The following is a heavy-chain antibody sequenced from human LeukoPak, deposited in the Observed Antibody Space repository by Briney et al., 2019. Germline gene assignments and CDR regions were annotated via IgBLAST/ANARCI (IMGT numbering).Heavy chain of an antibody. J-gene: IGHJ5*02. CDR2: IYTSVST. CDR3: ARDRAGTQSWVEFDL. V-gene: IGHV3-66*03. CDR1: GFSVTTNY. D-gene: IGHD3-10*01. Sequence: GGSLRLSCAASGFSVTTNYMSWVRQAPGKGLEWVALIYTSVSTFYADSVMGRFTVSRDNSKNTLYLQMNSRRAEDSAAYYCARDRAGTQSWVEFDLWGQGTLVTVSS.